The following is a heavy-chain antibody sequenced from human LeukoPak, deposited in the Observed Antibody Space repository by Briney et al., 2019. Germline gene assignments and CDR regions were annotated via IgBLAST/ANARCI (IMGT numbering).Heavy chain of an antibody. CDR1: GFTVSSYG. CDR2: IQYDGSKT. V-gene: IGHV3-30*02. D-gene: IGHD6-13*01. Sequence: PGGSLRLSCAASGFTVSSYGMHWVRQTPGKGLEWMAFIQYDGSKTYYTDSVKGRFTISRDNSKNTLWLQMNSLRPEDTALYYCSPLVPFDYWGQGTLVTVSS. J-gene: IGHJ4*02. CDR3: SPLVPFDY.